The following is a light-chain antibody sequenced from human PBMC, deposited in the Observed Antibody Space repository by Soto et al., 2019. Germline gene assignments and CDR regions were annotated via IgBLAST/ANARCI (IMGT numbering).Light chain of an antibody. CDR3: SSYAGSKNLV. J-gene: IGLJ2*01. CDR1: SSDVGGYNS. CDR2: EVS. V-gene: IGLV2-8*01. Sequence: QSVLTQPPSASGSPGQSVTISCTGNSSDVGGYNSVSWYQQHPGKAPKLLIYEVSKRPSGVPDRFSASKSDNTASLTVSGLQAEDEADYYCSSYAGSKNLVFGGGTKVTVL.